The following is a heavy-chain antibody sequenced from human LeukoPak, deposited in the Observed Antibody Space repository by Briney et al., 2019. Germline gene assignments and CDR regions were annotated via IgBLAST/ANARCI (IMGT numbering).Heavy chain of an antibody. D-gene: IGHD1-14*01. CDR1: GGSISSYY. Sequence: PSETLSLTCTVSGGSISSYYWSWIRQPPGKGLEWIGYIYYSGSTNYNPSLKSRVTISVDTSKNQFSLKLSSVTAADTAVYYCARVGPWVNPDYYYYYMDAWGKGTTVTVSS. CDR3: ARVGPWVNPDYYYYYMDA. J-gene: IGHJ6*03. CDR2: IYYSGST. V-gene: IGHV4-59*01.